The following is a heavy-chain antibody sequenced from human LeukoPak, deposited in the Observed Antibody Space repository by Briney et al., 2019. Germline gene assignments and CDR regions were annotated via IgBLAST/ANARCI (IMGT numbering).Heavy chain of an antibody. CDR2: IYYSGST. V-gene: IGHV4-59*08. CDR3: TRWSGSYYNFDY. D-gene: IGHD3-10*01. J-gene: IGHJ4*02. CDR1: GGSTSSYY. Sequence: SETLSLTCTVSGGSTSSYYWSWIRQPPGKGLEWIGYIYYSGSTNYNPSLKSRVTISVDTSKNQFSLKLSSVTAADTAVYYCTRWSGSYYNFDYWGQGTLVTVSS.